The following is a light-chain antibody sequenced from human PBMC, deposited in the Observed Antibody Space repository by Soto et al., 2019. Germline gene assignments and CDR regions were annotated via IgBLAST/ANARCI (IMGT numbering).Light chain of an antibody. CDR1: QSISTH. Sequence: ELVLTQSPATLSLSPGERATLSCRASQSISTHLAWYQQKPGQAPRLLITDSSKRATGIPARFSGSGSGTDFTLIISSLEPYDFALYYCSRLAFGGGTKVEIK. J-gene: IGKJ4*01. V-gene: IGKV3-11*01. CDR3: SRLA. CDR2: DSS.